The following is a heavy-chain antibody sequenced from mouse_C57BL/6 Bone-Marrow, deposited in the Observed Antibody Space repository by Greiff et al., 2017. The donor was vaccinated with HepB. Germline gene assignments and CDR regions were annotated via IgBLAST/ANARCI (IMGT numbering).Heavy chain of an antibody. V-gene: IGHV10-3*01. CDR2: IRSKSSNYAT. J-gene: IGHJ1*03. CDR1: GFTFNTYA. Sequence: EVQVVESGGGLVQPKGSLKLSCAASGFTFNTYAMHWVRQAPGKGLEWVARIRSKSSNYATYYADSVKDRFTISRDDSQSMLYLQMNNLKTEDTAMYYCVRRRDVTTADWYFDVWGTGTTVTVSS. CDR3: VRRRDVTTADWYFDV. D-gene: IGHD1-2*01.